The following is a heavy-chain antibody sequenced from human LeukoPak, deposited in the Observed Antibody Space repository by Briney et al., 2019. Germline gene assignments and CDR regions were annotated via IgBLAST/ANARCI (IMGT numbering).Heavy chain of an antibody. Sequence: SETLSLTCSVSGASVSDGNYYWSWIRQPPGKGLEWIGYMFYSESTKYNPSLKSRVTISVDVSKNQFSLRLSSVTAADTAVYYCARGWTPNHHTAMAYWGQGTLVTVFS. CDR1: GASVSDGNYY. D-gene: IGHD5-18*01. CDR3: ARGWTPNHHTAMAY. CDR2: MFYSEST. J-gene: IGHJ4*02. V-gene: IGHV4-61*01.